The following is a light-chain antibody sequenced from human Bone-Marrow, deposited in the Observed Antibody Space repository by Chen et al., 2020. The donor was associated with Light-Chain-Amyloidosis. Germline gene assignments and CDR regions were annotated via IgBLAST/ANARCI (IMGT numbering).Light chain of an antibody. CDR1: DLPTKY. CDR3: QSADSSGTYEVI. J-gene: IGLJ2*01. CDR2: RDT. V-gene: IGLV3-25*03. Sequence: SYELTQPPSVSVSPGQTARITCSGDDLPTKYAYWYQQKPGQAPVLVIHRDTERPSGISERFSGYSSGTTARVTISGVQAEDEADYHCQSADSSGTYEVIFGGGTKLTVL.